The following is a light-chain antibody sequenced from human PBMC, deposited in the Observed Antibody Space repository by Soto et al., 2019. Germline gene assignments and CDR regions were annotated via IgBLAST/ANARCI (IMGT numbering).Light chain of an antibody. J-gene: IGLJ2*01. CDR2: GNN. V-gene: IGLV1-40*01. Sequence: QLVLTQPPSVSGAPGQRVTIPCTGTSSNIGAGFDVHWYQHLPGTAPKLLIYGNNHRPSGVPDRFSGSKSGTSASLAITGLQAGDEADYSCQSFDTSLGRSVFGGGTKLTVL. CDR3: QSFDTSLGRSV. CDR1: SSNIGAGFD.